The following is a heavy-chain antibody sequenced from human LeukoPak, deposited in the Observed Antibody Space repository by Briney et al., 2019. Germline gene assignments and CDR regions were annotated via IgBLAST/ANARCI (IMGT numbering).Heavy chain of an antibody. CDR1: GYTLTELS. CDR2: FDPEDGET. V-gene: IGHV1-24*01. D-gene: IGHD7-27*01. Sequence: ASVKVSCKVSGYTLTELSMHWVRQAPGKGLEWMGGFDPEDGETIYAQKYQGRVTMTEDTSTDTAYMELSSLRSEDTAVYYCATVGTRPADAFDIWGQGTMVTVSS. CDR3: ATVGTRPADAFDI. J-gene: IGHJ3*02.